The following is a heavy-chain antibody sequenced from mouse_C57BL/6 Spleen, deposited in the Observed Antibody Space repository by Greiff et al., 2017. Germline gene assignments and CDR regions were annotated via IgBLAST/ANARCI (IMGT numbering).Heavy chain of an antibody. Sequence: VQLQQSDAELVKPGASVKISCKVSGYTFTDHTIHWMKQRPEQGLEWIGYIYPRDGRTKYNEKVKGKATLTADKSSSTAYMKLNSLTSEDSAVYCCARNYYGSSYVWYFDVWGTGTTVTVSA. CDR1: GYTFTDHT. J-gene: IGHJ1*03. CDR3: ARNYYGSSYVWYFDV. V-gene: IGHV1-78*01. CDR2: IYPRDGRT. D-gene: IGHD1-1*01.